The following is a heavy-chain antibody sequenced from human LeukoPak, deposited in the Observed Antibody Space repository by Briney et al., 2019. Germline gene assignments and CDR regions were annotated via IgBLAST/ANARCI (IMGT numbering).Heavy chain of an antibody. D-gene: IGHD2-2*01. CDR1: GGSISSSSYY. CDR3: ARSRYCSSTSCYYLYYYMDV. J-gene: IGHJ6*03. V-gene: IGHV4-39*01. CDR2: TYYSGST. Sequence: SETLSLTCTVSGGSISSSSYYWGWIRQPPGKGLEWIGSTYYSGSTYYNPSLKSRVTISVDTSKNQFSLKLSSVTAADTAVYYCARSRYCSSTSCYYLYYYMDVWGKGTTVTVSS.